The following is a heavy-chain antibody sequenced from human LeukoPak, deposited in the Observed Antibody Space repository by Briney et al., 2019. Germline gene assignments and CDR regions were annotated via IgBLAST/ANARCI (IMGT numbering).Heavy chain of an antibody. D-gene: IGHD3-10*01. CDR2: INHSGST. CDR3: ARGRRGPPPSSYYGSGSHYKMLYGMDV. CDR1: GGSFSGYY. J-gene: IGHJ6*04. Sequence: SETLSLTCAVYGGSFSGYYWSWIRRPPGKGLEWIGEINHSGSTNYNPSLKSRVTISVDTSKNQFSLKLSSVTAADTAVYYCARGRRGPPPSSYYGSGSHYKMLYGMDVWGKGTTVTVSS. V-gene: IGHV4-34*01.